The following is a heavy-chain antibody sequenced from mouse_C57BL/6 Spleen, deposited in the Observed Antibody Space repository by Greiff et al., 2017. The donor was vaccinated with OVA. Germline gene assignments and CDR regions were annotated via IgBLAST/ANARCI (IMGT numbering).Heavy chain of an antibody. CDR2: ISYSGST. V-gene: IGHV3-1*01. D-gene: IGHD1-1*01. CDR3: ARDGLYGSRAYWYFDV. Sequence: EVKVEESGPGMVKPSQSLSLTCTVTGYSITSGYDWHWIRHFPGNKLEWMGYISYSGSTNYNPSLKSRISITHDTSKNHFFLKLNSVTTEDTATYYCARDGLYGSRAYWYFDVWGTGTTVTVSS. CDR1: GYSITSGYD. J-gene: IGHJ1*03.